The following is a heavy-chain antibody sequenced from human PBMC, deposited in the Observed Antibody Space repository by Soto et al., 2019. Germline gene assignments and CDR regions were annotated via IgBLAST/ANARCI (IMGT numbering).Heavy chain of an antibody. J-gene: IGHJ4*02. CDR3: ARDGDVNTGFGKDY. CDR2: IWHDGGNK. V-gene: IGHV3-33*01. Sequence: QVQLVESGGGVVQPGRSLRLSCAASGFTFISYGMHWVRQAPGKGREWVAFIWHDGGNKYYAESVKGRFTISRDNSKNTLSLQMTSLSAEDTAMYYCARDGDVNTGFGKDYWGQGTLVTVSS. CDR1: GFTFISYG. D-gene: IGHD3-16*01.